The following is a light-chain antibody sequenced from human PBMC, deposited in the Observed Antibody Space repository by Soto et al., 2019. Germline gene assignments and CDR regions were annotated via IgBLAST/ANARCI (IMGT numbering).Light chain of an antibody. CDR2: AAS. J-gene: IGKJ1*01. CDR1: QGISSY. V-gene: IGKV1-8*01. CDR3: QPSYSTPCT. Sequence: AIRMTQSPSSFSASTGDRFTITGLASQGISSYLAWYQQKPGKSPKLLIYAASTLQSGVPSRFSGSGSGTDFTLTITSLQPEDSATYYCQPSYSTPCTVGQGTKVDIK.